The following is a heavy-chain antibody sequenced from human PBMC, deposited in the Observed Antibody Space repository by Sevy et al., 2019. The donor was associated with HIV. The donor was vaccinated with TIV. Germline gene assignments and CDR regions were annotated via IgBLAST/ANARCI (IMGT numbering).Heavy chain of an antibody. CDR1: GFTFSSFG. V-gene: IGHV3-30*02. Sequence: GGSLRLSCAASGFTFSSFGMHWIRPAPVKGLEWVAFLRYDGKYKYEADSIKGRFTISRDNSQNTLYLQMHSLRAEDTAVYYCAKDQWAGIWGQGTMVTVSS. CDR3: AKDQWAGI. J-gene: IGHJ3*02. CDR2: LRYDGKYK. D-gene: IGHD1-26*01.